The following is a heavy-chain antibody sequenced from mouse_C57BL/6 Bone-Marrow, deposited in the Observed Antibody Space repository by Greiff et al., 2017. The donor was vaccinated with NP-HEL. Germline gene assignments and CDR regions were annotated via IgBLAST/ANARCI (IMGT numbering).Heavy chain of an antibody. V-gene: IGHV3-6*01. CDR1: GYSITSGYY. CDR2: ISYDGSN. Sequence: EVKVEESGPGLVKPSQSLSLTCSVTGYSITSGYYWNWIRQFPGNKLEWMGYISYDGSNNYNPSLKNRISITRDTSKNQFFLKLNSVTTEDTATYYCARGRGRSYYFDYWGQGTTLTVSS. J-gene: IGHJ2*01. CDR3: ARGRGRSYYFDY. D-gene: IGHD3-1*01.